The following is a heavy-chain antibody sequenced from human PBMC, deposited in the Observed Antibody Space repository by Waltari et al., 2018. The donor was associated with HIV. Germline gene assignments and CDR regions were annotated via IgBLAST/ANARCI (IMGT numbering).Heavy chain of an antibody. CDR1: GFIFSNFA. D-gene: IGHD3-22*01. V-gene: IGHV3-33*01. CDR2: IWYDGENK. J-gene: IGHJ4*02. CDR3: ARGGYYYDISGYYHY. Sequence: QVQLVESGGGVVQPGGSLRLSCAAFGFIFSNFAMHWVRQAPGKGLEWVAVIWYDGENKYYADSVKGRFTISRDNSKNTLYLQMNSLRVEDTAVYYCARGGYYYDISGYYHYWGQGTLVTVSS.